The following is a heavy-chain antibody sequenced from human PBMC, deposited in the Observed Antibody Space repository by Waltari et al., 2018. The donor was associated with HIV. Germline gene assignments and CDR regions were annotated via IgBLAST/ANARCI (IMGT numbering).Heavy chain of an antibody. CDR3: AKAYDSSGFQYYFDY. Sequence: EVQLVESGGDLVQPGRSLRLSCAAPGFTFDEYALHWVRQAPGKGLEWVSGINWNSDNIGYADSVKGRFTISRDHAKNSLYLQMNSLRPEDTALYYCAKAYDSSGFQYYFDYWGQGTLVTVSS. V-gene: IGHV3-9*01. J-gene: IGHJ4*02. D-gene: IGHD3-22*01. CDR1: GFTFDEYA. CDR2: INWNSDNI.